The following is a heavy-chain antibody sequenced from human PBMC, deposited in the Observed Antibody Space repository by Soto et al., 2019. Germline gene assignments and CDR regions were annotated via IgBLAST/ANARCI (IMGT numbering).Heavy chain of an antibody. J-gene: IGHJ4*02. Sequence: QVQLQESGPGLVKPSGTLSLTCTVSGGSMSSSNWWNWVRQSPGKGLEWIGAANQRGRNNYNPSLKGRVTISVDKSKNHFSLKLSSVTAADTAVYYCARSEATGLDYWGQGTLVTVSS. CDR1: GGSMSSSNW. CDR2: ANQRGRN. CDR3: ARSEATGLDY. V-gene: IGHV4-4*02. D-gene: IGHD1-26*01.